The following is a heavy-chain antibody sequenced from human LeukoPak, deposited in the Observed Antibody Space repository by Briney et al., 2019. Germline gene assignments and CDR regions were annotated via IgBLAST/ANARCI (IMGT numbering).Heavy chain of an antibody. CDR2: INWNGGST. D-gene: IGHD4-23*01. J-gene: IGHJ4*02. Sequence: GGSLRLSCAASGLSFSTYSMNWVRQAPGKGLEWVSGINWNGGSTGYADSVKGRFTISRDNAKNSLYLQMNSLRAEDTAVYYCAKGGPTVVTPAYFDYWGQGTLVTVSS. CDR3: AKGGPTVVTPAYFDY. CDR1: GLSFSTYS. V-gene: IGHV3-20*04.